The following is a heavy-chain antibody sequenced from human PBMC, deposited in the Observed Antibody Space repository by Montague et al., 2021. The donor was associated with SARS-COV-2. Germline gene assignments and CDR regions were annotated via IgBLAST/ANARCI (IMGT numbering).Heavy chain of an antibody. J-gene: IGHJ2*01. CDR1: GGSINNYY. CDR3: ARRGGGEVFARFMYWYFVV. CDR2: IYYSGSVTT. V-gene: IGHV4-59*13. D-gene: IGHD2-21*01. Sequence: SETLSLTCSVSGGSINNYYWGWVRQSPGKGLEWIGYIYYSGSVTTSYNPSLKSRVSISVDTSENQFSLKLTSVTAADTAVYYCARRGGGEVFARFMYWYFVVGGRGSLVTVSS.